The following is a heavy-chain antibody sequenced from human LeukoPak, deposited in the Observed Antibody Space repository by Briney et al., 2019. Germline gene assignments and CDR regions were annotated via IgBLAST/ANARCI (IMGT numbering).Heavy chain of an antibody. Sequence: ASVKVSCKASGYTFTSYGINWVRQATGQGLEWRGWMNPNSGNTGYAQKFQGRVTITRNTSISTAYMELSSLRSEDTAVSYLSRDGNSGSYPDFDYCGQGTLVTVSS. V-gene: IGHV1-8*03. J-gene: IGHJ4*02. D-gene: IGHD1-26*01. CDR1: GYTFTSYG. CDR3: SRDGNSGSYPDFDY. CDR2: MNPNSGNT.